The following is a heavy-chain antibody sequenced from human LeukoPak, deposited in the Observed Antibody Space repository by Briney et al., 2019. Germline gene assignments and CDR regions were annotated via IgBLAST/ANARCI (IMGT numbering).Heavy chain of an antibody. V-gene: IGHV4-59*12. CDR2: IYYSGST. D-gene: IGHD4-17*01. J-gene: IGHJ4*02. CDR3: ARGTTVTRKIFDY. CDR1: GGSISSYY. Sequence: SETLSLTCTVSGGSISSYYWSWIRQPPGKGLEWIGYIYYSGSTNYNPSLKSRVTISVDTSKNQFSLKLSSVTAADTAVYYCARGTTVTRKIFDYWGQGTLVTVSS.